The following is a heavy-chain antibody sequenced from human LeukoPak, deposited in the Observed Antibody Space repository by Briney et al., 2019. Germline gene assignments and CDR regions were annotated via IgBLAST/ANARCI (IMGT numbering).Heavy chain of an antibody. V-gene: IGHV3-15*05. D-gene: IGHD3-3*01. CDR3: TTLSYDVHY. J-gene: IGHJ4*02. Sequence: PGGSLRLSCAASGFIFHNAWMTWARQAPGKGLEWVGRIKSNPDGGTADYAAPVKGRFIISRDDSKNTLYLQLNSLKTEDTAVYYCTTLSYDVHYWGQGTLVTVSS. CDR1: GFIFHNAW. CDR2: IKSNPDGGTA.